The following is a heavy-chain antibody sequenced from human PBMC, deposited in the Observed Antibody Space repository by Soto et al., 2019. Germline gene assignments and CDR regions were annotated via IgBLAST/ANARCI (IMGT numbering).Heavy chain of an antibody. Sequence: PSETLSLTCAVYGGSFSSYYWSWIRQPPGKGLEWIGYIYYSGSTNYNPSLKSRVTISVDTSKNQFSLKLSSVTAADTAVYYCARVAEHCTNGVCYPNFDYWGQGTLVTVSS. CDR2: IYYSGST. V-gene: IGHV4-59*01. D-gene: IGHD2-8*01. J-gene: IGHJ4*02. CDR1: GGSFSSYY. CDR3: ARVAEHCTNGVCYPNFDY.